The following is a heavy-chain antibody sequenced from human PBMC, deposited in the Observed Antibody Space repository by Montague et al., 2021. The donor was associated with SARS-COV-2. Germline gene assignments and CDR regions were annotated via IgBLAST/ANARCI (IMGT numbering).Heavy chain of an antibody. V-gene: IGHV4-34*01. D-gene: IGHD3-22*01. CDR3: ARGRQHFNMIVVVMTGGEYYFDY. CDR1: GGSFSDYF. J-gene: IGHJ4*02. CDR2: INHRGTS. Sequence: SETLSLTCAVYGGSFSDYFWTWIRQHPGKGLEWIGEINHRGTSNYNPSLKSRVPISVDTSKNQFSLYLGSVTAADTAVYYCARGRQHFNMIVVVMTGGEYYFDYWGQGTLVTVSS.